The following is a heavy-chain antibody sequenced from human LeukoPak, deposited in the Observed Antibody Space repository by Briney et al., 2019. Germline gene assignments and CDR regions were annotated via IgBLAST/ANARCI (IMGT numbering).Heavy chain of an antibody. J-gene: IGHJ6*03. CDR3: ARGRTVGASHRHYYMDV. Sequence: PSETLSLTCAVYGGSFSGYYWSWIRQPPGKGLEWIGEIHHSGSTNYNPSLKSRVTISVDTSKNQFSLKLSSVTAADTAVYYCARGRTVGASHRHYYMDVWGKGTTVTVSS. V-gene: IGHV4-34*01. CDR2: IHHSGST. D-gene: IGHD1-26*01. CDR1: GGSFSGYY.